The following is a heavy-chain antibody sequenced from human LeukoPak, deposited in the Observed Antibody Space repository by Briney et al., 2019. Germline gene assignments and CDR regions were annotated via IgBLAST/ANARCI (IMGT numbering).Heavy chain of an antibody. CDR2: INPNSGGT. CDR1: GYTFTGYH. Sequence: ASVKVSCKASGYTFTGYHMHWVRQAPEHGLEWMGWINPNSGGTNYAQKFQGRVTMTRDTSISTAYMELSRLGSDDTAVYYCASGREYSGSGSQDDAFDVWGQGTMVTVSS. D-gene: IGHD3-10*01. J-gene: IGHJ3*01. CDR3: ASGREYSGSGSQDDAFDV. V-gene: IGHV1-2*02.